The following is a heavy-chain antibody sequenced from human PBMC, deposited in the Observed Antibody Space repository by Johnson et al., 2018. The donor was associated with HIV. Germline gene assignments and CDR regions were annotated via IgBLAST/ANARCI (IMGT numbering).Heavy chain of an antibody. CDR1: GFNFDDYG. Sequence: VQLVESGGGVVRPGGSLRLSCAASGFNFDDYGMSWVRQAPGKGVEWVSGINWNGGSRGYADSVKGRFTISRDNAKNSLYLQMNSLRVEDTALYYCARERSTSGYDNQDAFDIWGQGTMVTVSS. D-gene: IGHD3-3*01. J-gene: IGHJ3*02. CDR3: ARERSTSGYDNQDAFDI. CDR2: INWNGGSR. V-gene: IGHV3-20*04.